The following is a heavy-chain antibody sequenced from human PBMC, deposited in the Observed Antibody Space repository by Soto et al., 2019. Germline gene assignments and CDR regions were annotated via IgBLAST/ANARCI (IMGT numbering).Heavy chain of an antibody. CDR2: IYYSGST. CDR3: ARPVITGTPRGAFDI. D-gene: IGHD1-20*01. Sequence: QLQLQESGPGLVKPSETLSLTCTVSGGSISSSSYYWGWIRQPPGKGLEWIGSIYYSGSTYYNPSLKSRVTISVDTSKNQFSLKLSSVTAADTAVYYCARPVITGTPRGAFDIWGQGTMVTVSS. V-gene: IGHV4-39*01. J-gene: IGHJ3*02. CDR1: GGSISSSSYY.